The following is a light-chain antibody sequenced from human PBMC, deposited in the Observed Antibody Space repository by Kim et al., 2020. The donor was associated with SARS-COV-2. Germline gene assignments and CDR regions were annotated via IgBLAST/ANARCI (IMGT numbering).Light chain of an antibody. V-gene: IGKV1-6*01. J-gene: IGKJ2*01. Sequence: SASVGDRVTITCRASQGIRNDLGWYQQKPGKAPKLLIYAASSSQSGVPSRFSGSGSGTDFTLTISSLQPEDFATYYCLQDYNYPYTFGQGTKLEI. CDR2: AAS. CDR1: QGIRND. CDR3: LQDYNYPYT.